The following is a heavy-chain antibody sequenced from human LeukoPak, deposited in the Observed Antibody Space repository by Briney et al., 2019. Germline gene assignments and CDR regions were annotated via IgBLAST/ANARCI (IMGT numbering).Heavy chain of an antibody. CDR2: IYHSGST. V-gene: IGHV4-38-2*02. D-gene: IGHD3-22*01. J-gene: IGHJ4*02. CDR1: RYSISSGYF. CDR3: ARGFFYGRSGYAFDY. Sequence: QPSETLSLTCTVSRYSISSGYFWAWIRQPPGKGLEWIGSIYHSGSTYYNPSLKSRVTISVNTSKNQFSLKLSSVTAADTAVYYCARGFFYGRSGYAFDYWGQGTLVTVSS.